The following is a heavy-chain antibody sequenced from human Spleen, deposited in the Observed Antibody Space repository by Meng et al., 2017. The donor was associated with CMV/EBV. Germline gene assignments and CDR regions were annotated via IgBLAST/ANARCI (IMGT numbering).Heavy chain of an antibody. D-gene: IGHD3-3*01. V-gene: IGHV3-30*04. CDR1: GFTLSRYA. J-gene: IGHJ4*02. CDR3: GGGYYNFDY. Sequence: GESLKISCAASGFTLSRYAMHWVRQTPGKGLEWVAIISYDGRNKNYADSVKGRFTISRDTSRNTLYLQMNSLRAEDTAVYYCGGGYYNFDYWGQGTLVTVSS. CDR2: ISYDGRNK.